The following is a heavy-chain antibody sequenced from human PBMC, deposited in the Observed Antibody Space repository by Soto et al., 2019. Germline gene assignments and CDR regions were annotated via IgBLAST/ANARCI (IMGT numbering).Heavy chain of an antibody. J-gene: IGHJ4*02. CDR2: IYHSGST. Sequence: QLQLQESGSGRVKPSQTLSLTCAVSGGSISSGGYSWSWIRQPPGKGLAWIGYIYHSGSTYYNPSLHSRITTSVDRSTNPFSLKMSTVTAAYTAVYYCARVGYSGYDSPYYFDYWGQGTLVTVSS. D-gene: IGHD5-12*01. CDR1: GGSISSGGYS. V-gene: IGHV4-30-2*01. CDR3: ARVGYSGYDSPYYFDY.